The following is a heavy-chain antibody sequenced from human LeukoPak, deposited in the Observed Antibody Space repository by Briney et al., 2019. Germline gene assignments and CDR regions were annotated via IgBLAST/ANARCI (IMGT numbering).Heavy chain of an antibody. CDR2: IGGSNYYRGST. D-gene: IGHD2-21*02. J-gene: IGHJ5*02. CDR3: ARLETSVTEHNWFAP. CDR1: GASISSSADY. V-gene: IGHV4-39*01. Sequence: SETLSLTCAVSGASISSSADYWGWIRQPPGKGLEWIGSIGGSNYYRGSTYYNPSLKSRVTIHVDTYKDQSSLKLSSVTAADTAVYYCARLETSVTEHNWFAPWGQGTLVTVSS.